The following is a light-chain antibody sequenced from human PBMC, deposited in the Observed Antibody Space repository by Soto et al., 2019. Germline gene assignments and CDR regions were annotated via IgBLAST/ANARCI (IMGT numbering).Light chain of an antibody. J-gene: IGLJ2*01. Sequence: QSVLTQPASVSGSPGQSITISCTGTSSDVGGYNFVSWYQHHPGKAPKLMIYEVSNRPSGVSNRFSGSKSGNTASLAISGLQAEDEADYYCSSYTSSSPLGVVFGGGTKLTVL. V-gene: IGLV2-14*01. CDR3: SSYTSSSPLGVV. CDR2: EVS. CDR1: SSDVGGYNF.